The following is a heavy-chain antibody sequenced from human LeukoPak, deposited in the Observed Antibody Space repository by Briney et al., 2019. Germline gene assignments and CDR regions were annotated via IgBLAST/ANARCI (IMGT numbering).Heavy chain of an antibody. CDR1: GFPFSSYA. Sequence: GRSLRLSCAASGFPFSSYAMHWVRQAPGKGLEWVAVISYDGSNKYYADSVKGRFTISRDNSKNTLYLQMNSLRAEDTAVYYCAKRGLGDREAFDIWGQGTMVTVSS. CDR3: AKRGLGDREAFDI. V-gene: IGHV3-30-3*02. D-gene: IGHD2-21*02. J-gene: IGHJ3*02. CDR2: ISYDGSNK.